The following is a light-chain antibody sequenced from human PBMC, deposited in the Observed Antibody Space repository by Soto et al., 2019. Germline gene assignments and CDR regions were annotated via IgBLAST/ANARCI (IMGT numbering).Light chain of an antibody. CDR1: QSVSSSY. V-gene: IGKV3-20*01. J-gene: IGKJ1*01. Sequence: EIVLTQSPGTLSLSPGERATLSCRASQSVSSSYLAWYQQKPGQAPRLLIYGASSRATGIPDRISGSESGPDFRLAISRLEPEYSALYYSQHYGNSPPTFGQGTKVEIK. CDR2: GAS. CDR3: QHYGNSPPT.